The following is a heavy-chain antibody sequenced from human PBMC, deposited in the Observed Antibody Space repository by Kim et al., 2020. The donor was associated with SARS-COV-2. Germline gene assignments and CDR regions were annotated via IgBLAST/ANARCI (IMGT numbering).Heavy chain of an antibody. J-gene: IGHJ5*02. Sequence: SETLSLTCTVSGGSISSYYWSWIRQPPGKGLEWIGYIYYSGSTNYNPSLKSRVTISVDTSKNQFSLKLSSVTAADTAVYYCARDLQGSGWYLGFDPWGQGTLVTVSS. CDR2: IYYSGST. CDR1: GGSISSYY. CDR3: ARDLQGSGWYLGFDP. V-gene: IGHV4-59*01. D-gene: IGHD6-19*01.